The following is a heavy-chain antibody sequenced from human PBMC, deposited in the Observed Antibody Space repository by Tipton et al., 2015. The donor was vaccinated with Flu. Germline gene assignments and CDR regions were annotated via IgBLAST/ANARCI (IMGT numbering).Heavy chain of an antibody. Sequence: TLSLTCSVSGYSIRSAYYWGWVRRPPGKGLEWIGTIYHSGTTYYNPSLKSRLTISVDTSKNQFSLKVTSLTAADTAIYYCARGSGYANAYLDFWGQGTLVTVSS. J-gene: IGHJ4*02. CDR3: ARGSGYANAYLDF. D-gene: IGHD5-12*01. CDR1: GYSIRSAYY. V-gene: IGHV4-38-2*02. CDR2: IYHSGTT.